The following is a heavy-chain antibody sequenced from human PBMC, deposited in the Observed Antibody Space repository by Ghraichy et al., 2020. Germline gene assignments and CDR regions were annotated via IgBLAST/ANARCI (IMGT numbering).Heavy chain of an antibody. Sequence: GGSLRLSCVASGFTFKNYWMSWVRQAPGKGLQWVADISQDGSKKYYVDSVKDRFTISRDNAKNSLFLQVNSLRVEDTAVYYCARDKQLYDKYWANDFWGQGTLVTVSS. V-gene: IGHV3-7*03. J-gene: IGHJ4*02. D-gene: IGHD2/OR15-2a*01. CDR1: GFTFKNYW. CDR3: ARDKQLYDKYWANDF. CDR2: ISQDGSKK.